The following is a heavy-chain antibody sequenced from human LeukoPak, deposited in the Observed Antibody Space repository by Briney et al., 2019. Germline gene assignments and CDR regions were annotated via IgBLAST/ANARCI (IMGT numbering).Heavy chain of an antibody. CDR2: ISDKANTYAT. CDR3: ARELQRYFQH. J-gene: IGHJ1*01. CDR1: GLSVSSSL. V-gene: IGHV3-73*01. Sequence: PGGSLRLSCAASGLSVSSSLMSWVRQAPGKGLEWVGRISDKANTYATVYAASVKRRFTLSRDDSKNTAYLQMDSLKIEDTAVYYCARELQRYFQHWGQGTLVTVSS. D-gene: IGHD3-10*01.